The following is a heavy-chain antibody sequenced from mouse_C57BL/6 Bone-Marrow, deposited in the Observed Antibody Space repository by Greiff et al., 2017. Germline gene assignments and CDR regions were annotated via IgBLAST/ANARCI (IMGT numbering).Heavy chain of an antibody. CDR1: GFTFSDYY. V-gene: IGHV5-12*01. CDR2: ISNGGSST. J-gene: IGHJ3*01. CDR3: ARGQIYCEYDTVAY. Sequence: EVKLVESGGGLVQPGGSLKLSCAASGFTFSDYYLSWVRQTPEKRLEWVASISNGGSSTYYPDTVKGRFTISRDNAKNTPYLQMSRLKSEDTTMYYCARGQIYCEYDTVAYWGQGTLVTVSA. D-gene: IGHD2-4*01.